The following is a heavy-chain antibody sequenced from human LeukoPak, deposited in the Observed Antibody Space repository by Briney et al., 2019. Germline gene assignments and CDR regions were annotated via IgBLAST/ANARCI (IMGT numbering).Heavy chain of an antibody. J-gene: IGHJ4*02. CDR3: ASRAGYTGSWSAFDY. Sequence: GSLRLSCTASTLTLNNYWMSWVRQAPGKGLEWVANIKQDGSEKYHVDSVKGRFTISRDNAKNSLYLQMNSLRAEDTAVYYCASRAGYTGSWSAFDYWGQGTLVTVSS. CDR1: TLTLNNYW. CDR2: IKQDGSEK. V-gene: IGHV3-7*05. D-gene: IGHD6-13*01.